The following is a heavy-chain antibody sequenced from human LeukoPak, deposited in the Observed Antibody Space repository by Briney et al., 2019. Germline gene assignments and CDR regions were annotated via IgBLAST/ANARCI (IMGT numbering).Heavy chain of an antibody. CDR1: GFTFSSYS. V-gene: IGHV3-21*01. CDR3: ARETYYYDSSGYLPHPFDY. D-gene: IGHD3-22*01. CDR2: ISRSSSYI. Sequence: GGSLRLSCAASGFTFSSYSMNWVRQARGKGLEWVSYISRSSSYIYYADSVKGRFTIYRDNAKNSLYLQMNSLRAEDTAVYYCARETYYYDSSGYLPHPFDYWGQGTLVTVSS. J-gene: IGHJ4*02.